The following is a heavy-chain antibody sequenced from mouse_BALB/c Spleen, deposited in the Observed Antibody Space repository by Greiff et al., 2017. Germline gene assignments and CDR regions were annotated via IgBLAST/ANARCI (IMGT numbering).Heavy chain of an antibody. D-gene: IGHD3-3*01. J-gene: IGHJ2*01. CDR2: ISSGGGST. V-gene: IGHV5-12-1*01. CDR3: ARQAGPDY. Sequence: EVQGVESGGGLVKPGGSLKLSCAASGFAFSSYDMSWVRQTPEKRLEWVAYISSGGGSTYYPDTVKGRFTISRDNAKNTLYLQMSSLKSEDTAMYYCARQAGPDYWGQGTTLTVSS. CDR1: GFAFSSYD.